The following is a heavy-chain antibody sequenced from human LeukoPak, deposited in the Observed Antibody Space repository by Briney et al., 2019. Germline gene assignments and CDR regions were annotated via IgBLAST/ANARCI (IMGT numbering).Heavy chain of an antibody. D-gene: IGHD2-15*01. V-gene: IGHV4-34*01. CDR1: GGSFSGYY. CDR3: ARAGLRSCSGGSCYSHYMDV. Sequence: PSETLSLTCAVYGGSFSGYYWSWIRQPPGKGLEWIGEINHSGSTNYNPSIKSRVTISVHTSKNQFSLKLSSVTAADTAVYYCARAGLRSCSGGSCYSHYMDVWGKGTTVTVSS. J-gene: IGHJ6*03. CDR2: INHSGST.